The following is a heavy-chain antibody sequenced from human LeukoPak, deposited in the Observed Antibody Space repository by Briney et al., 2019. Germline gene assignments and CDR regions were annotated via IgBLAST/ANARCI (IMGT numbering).Heavy chain of an antibody. CDR2: IFYTGST. J-gene: IGHJ6*03. CDR1: GGSISSYY. Sequence: SETLSLTCSVSGGSISSYYWSWIRQPPGKGLEWIGYIFYTGSTNYNPSLKTRVSISLDTSTNQFSLNLISVTAADTAVYYCAGGSDYYYYIDVWGKGTTVTVSS. V-gene: IGHV4-59*01. CDR3: AGGSDYYYYIDV. D-gene: IGHD6-25*01.